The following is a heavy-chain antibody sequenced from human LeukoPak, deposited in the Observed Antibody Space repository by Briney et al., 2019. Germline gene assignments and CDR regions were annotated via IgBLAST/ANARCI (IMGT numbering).Heavy chain of an antibody. CDR1: GYTLTEIS. CDR3: ASKINRYSYGYALDY. CDR2: FDPEDGET. V-gene: IGHV1-24*01. Sequence: ASVKVSCKVSGYTLTEISMHWVRQAPGKGLEWMGGFDPEDGETIYAQKFQDRVTMTEDTSTDTAYKELSSLRSEDTAVFYCASKINRYSYGYALDYWGQGTLVTVSS. D-gene: IGHD5-18*01. J-gene: IGHJ4*02.